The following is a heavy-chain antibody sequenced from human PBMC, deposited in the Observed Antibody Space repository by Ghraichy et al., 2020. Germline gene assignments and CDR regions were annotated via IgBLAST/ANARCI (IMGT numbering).Heavy chain of an antibody. CDR2: ISWNSGRI. Sequence: GGSLRLSCAASGFTFADYAMHWVRQAPGKGLEWVSGISWNSGRIEYADSVKGRFTISRDNAKKSLYLHMNSLRVEDTALYYCAKDVNYWGQGTLVIVSS. J-gene: IGHJ4*02. CDR1: GFTFADYA. CDR3: AKDVNY. V-gene: IGHV3-9*01.